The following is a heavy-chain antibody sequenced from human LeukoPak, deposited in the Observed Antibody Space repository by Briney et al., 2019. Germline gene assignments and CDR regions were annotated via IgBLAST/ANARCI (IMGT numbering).Heavy chain of an antibody. CDR1: GFTFSSYA. V-gene: IGHV3-30-3*01. D-gene: IGHD2-2*02. J-gene: IGHJ4*02. Sequence: GGSLRLSCAASGFTFSSYAMHWVRQAPGKGLEWVAVISYDGSNKYYADSVKGRFTISRDNSKNTLYLQMNSLRAEDTAVYYCARESDLLVVPAAIRVFDSWGQGTLVTVSS. CDR2: ISYDGSNK. CDR3: ARESDLLVVPAAIRVFDS.